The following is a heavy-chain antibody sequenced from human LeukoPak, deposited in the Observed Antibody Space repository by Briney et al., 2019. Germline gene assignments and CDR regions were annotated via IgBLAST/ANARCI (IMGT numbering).Heavy chain of an antibody. J-gene: IGHJ4*02. CDR2: ISWNSGSI. Sequence: GRSLRHSCSASGFTFDDYAMHWVRQAPGKGLEWVSGISWNSGSIGYADSVKGRFTISRDNAKNSLYLQMNSLRAEDMALYYCARGTIFRVVRFDYWGQGTLVTVSS. D-gene: IGHD3-3*01. V-gene: IGHV3-9*03. CDR3: ARGTIFRVVRFDY. CDR1: GFTFDDYA.